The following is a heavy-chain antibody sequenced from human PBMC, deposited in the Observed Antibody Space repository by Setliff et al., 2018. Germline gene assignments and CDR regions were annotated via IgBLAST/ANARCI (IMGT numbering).Heavy chain of an antibody. J-gene: IGHJ4*01. V-gene: IGHV4-39*01. Sequence: SETLSLTCNVSGDSITSTSHFWGWIRQAPGSGLEWIGSISYSGTPYYNASVESRVTISIDTSRNQFSLELRSVTVADTATYYCVRPGGTTVVARHFDYWGSGILVTVSS. CDR2: ISYSGTP. CDR3: VRPGGTTVVARHFDY. CDR1: GDSITSTSHF. D-gene: IGHD2-15*01.